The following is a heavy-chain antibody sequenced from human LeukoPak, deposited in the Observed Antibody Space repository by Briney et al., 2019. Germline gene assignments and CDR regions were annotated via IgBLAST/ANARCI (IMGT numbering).Heavy chain of an antibody. J-gene: IGHJ3*02. Sequence: SVKVSCKASGGTFSSYAISWVRQAPGQGLEWMGGIIPIFGTANYARKFQGRVTITTDESTSTAYMELSSLRSEDTAVYYCARGVSSGWYLIGPFDAFDIWGQGTMVTVSS. V-gene: IGHV1-69*05. CDR3: ARGVSSGWYLIGPFDAFDI. D-gene: IGHD6-19*01. CDR2: IIPIFGTA. CDR1: GGTFSSYA.